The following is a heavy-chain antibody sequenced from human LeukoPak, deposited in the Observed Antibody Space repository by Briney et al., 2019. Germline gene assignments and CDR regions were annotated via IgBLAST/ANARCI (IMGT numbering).Heavy chain of an antibody. CDR3: ARDYYGEYYFDY. Sequence: GGSLRLSCAASGFTFSSYTMNWVRQAPGKRLEWVPSISSSTSTIHYADSVKGRFTIFRDNAKNSLYLQMNSLRAEDTAVYFCARDYYGEYYFDYWGQGTLVTVSS. J-gene: IGHJ4*02. CDR2: ISSSTSTI. V-gene: IGHV3-48*01. CDR1: GFTFSSYT. D-gene: IGHD4-17*01.